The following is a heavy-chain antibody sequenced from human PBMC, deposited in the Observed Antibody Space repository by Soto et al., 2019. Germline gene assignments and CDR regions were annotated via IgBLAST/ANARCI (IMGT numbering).Heavy chain of an antibody. Sequence: LQLVESGGGLVQPGGSLRLSCAASGFDFSSFSMNWVRQAPGKGLEWISYISSTTTTIYYADSVKGRFTISRDSAENSLYLQMNSLRDEDTAVYYCTRDPLRVSLSHTYGMDVWGQGTTVTVSS. J-gene: IGHJ6*02. CDR3: TRDPLRVSLSHTYGMDV. CDR1: GFDFSSFS. D-gene: IGHD2-8*01. V-gene: IGHV3-48*02. CDR2: ISSTTTTI.